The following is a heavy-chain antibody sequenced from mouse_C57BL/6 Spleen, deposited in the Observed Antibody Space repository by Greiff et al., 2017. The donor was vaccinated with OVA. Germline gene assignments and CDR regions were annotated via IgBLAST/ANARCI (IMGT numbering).Heavy chain of an antibody. V-gene: IGHV1-69*01. CDR2: IDPSDSYT. CDR1: GYTFTSYW. J-gene: IGHJ4*01. D-gene: IGHD2-5*01. Sequence: VQLQQPGAELVMPGASVKLSCKASGYTFTSYWMHWVKQRPGQGLEWIGEIDPSDSYTNYNQKFKGKSTLTVDKSSSTAYMQLSSLTSEDSAVYYCARGGAYSNAMDYWGQGTSVTVSS. CDR3: ARGGAYSNAMDY.